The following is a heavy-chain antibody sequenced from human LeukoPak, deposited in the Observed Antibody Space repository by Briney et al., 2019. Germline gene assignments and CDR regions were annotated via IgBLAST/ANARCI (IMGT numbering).Heavy chain of an antibody. CDR1: GLPLSSYW. CDR2: INSDGSSP. V-gene: IGHV3-74*01. D-gene: IGHD2-2*01. J-gene: IGHJ4*02. Sequence: GGSLTLSCAASGLPLSSYWMHWVRQAAARGLAWVARINSDGSSPRYEHSVKGRCTLSRDNAKNTLYLQMHSLSAEDKALYYCARYLCQLDCSSSSCYGDAGYYWGRGTLVTVS. CDR3: ARYLCQLDCSSSSCYGDAGYY.